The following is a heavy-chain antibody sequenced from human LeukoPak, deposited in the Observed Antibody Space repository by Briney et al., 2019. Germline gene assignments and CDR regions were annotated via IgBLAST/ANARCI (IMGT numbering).Heavy chain of an antibody. CDR3: VRVDGSPDF. V-gene: IGHV1-8*03. D-gene: IGHD3-22*01. J-gene: IGHJ4*02. CDR1: GYTFTSLD. Sequence: ASVKVSCKASGYTFTSLDISWVRQATGQGLEWMGWMNPKSGYTGSAQQFQGRVTFTRSTSISTAYMELSSLRSDDTAVYYCVRVDGSPDFWGQGTLITVSS. CDR2: MNPKSGYT.